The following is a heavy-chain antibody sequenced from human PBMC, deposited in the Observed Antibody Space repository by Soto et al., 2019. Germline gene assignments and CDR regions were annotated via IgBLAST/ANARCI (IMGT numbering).Heavy chain of an antibody. J-gene: IGHJ6*02. Sequence: QVQLQESGPGLVKPSQTLSLTCTVSGASINSGGYYWSWIRQLPGKGLEWIGYIYYSGSTYYNPSLKSRVTISVDTSKNQFSLKLSSVTAADTAVYYCAQGVYGDPATLYGMDVWGQGTTVTVSS. CDR2: IYYSGST. CDR1: GASINSGGYY. D-gene: IGHD4-17*01. V-gene: IGHV4-31*03. CDR3: AQGVYGDPATLYGMDV.